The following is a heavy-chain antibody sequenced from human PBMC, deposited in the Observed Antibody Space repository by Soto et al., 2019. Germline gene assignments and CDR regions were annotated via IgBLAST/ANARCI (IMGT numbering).Heavy chain of an antibody. D-gene: IGHD3-22*01. CDR1: GFTFSNAW. CDR3: TTEPYYYDSSGYLG. Sequence: KPGGSLRLSCAASGFTFSNAWMSWVRQAPGKGLERVGRIKSKTDGGTTDYAAPVKGRFTISRDDSKNTLYLQMNSLKTEDTAVYYCTTEPYYYDSSGYLGWGQGTLVTVSS. J-gene: IGHJ4*02. CDR2: IKSKTDGGTT. V-gene: IGHV3-15*01.